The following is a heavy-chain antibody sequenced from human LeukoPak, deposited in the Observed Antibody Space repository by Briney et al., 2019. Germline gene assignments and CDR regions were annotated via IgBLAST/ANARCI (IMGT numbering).Heavy chain of an antibody. V-gene: IGHV1-2*02. Sequence: GASVKVSCKASGYTFTGYYVHWVRQAPGQGLEWMGWINPNSGGTNYAQKFQGRVTMTRDTSIGTAYMELSRLRSDDTAVYYCARESIAVADELQWGQGTLVTVSS. CDR2: INPNSGGT. D-gene: IGHD6-19*01. CDR3: ARESIAVADELQ. J-gene: IGHJ4*02. CDR1: GYTFTGYY.